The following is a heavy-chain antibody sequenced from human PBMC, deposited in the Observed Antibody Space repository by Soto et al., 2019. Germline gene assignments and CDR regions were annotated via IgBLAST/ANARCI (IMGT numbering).Heavy chain of an antibody. CDR2: IKQDGSEK. D-gene: IGHD2-21*02. Sequence: SLRLSCAASGFTFSSYWMSWVRQAPGKGLEWVANIKQDGSEKYYVDSVKGRFTISRDNAKNSLYLQMNSLRAEDTAVYYCASTSTVVTYFDYWGQGTLVTVSS. CDR1: GFTFSSYW. J-gene: IGHJ4*02. CDR3: ASTSTVVTYFDY. V-gene: IGHV3-7*01.